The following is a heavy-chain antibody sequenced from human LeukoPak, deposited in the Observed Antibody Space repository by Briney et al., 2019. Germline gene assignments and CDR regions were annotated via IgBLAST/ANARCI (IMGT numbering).Heavy chain of an antibody. V-gene: IGHV3-23*01. CDR3: AREQISGCNSALDY. CDR1: GFTFSSYA. Sequence: GGSLRLSCAASGFTFSSYAMSWVRQAPGKGLEWVSAISGSGGSTYYADSVKGRFTISRDNSKNTLYLQMNSLRAEDTAVYYCAREQISGCNSALDYWGQGTLVTVSS. CDR2: ISGSGGST. D-gene: IGHD4-23*01. J-gene: IGHJ4*02.